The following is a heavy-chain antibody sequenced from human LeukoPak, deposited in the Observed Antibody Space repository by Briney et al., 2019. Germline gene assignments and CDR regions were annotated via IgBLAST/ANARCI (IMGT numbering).Heavy chain of an antibody. J-gene: IGHJ3*02. CDR3: ARDLEEGGAVAGIDAFDI. Sequence: GGSLRLSCAASGFTFSSYAMHWVRQAPGKGLEWVAVISYDGSNKYYADSVKGRFTISRDNSKNTLYLQMNSLRSDDTAVYYCARDLEEGGAVAGIDAFDIWGQGTMVTVSS. CDR2: ISYDGSNK. CDR1: GFTFSSYA. D-gene: IGHD6-19*01. V-gene: IGHV3-30-3*01.